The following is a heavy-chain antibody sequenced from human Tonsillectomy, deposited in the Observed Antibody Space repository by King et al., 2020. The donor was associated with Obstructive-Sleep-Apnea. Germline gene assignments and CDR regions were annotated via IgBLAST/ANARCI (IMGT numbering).Heavy chain of an antibody. Sequence: VQLVQSGAAVKKPGASVKVSCKASGYTFTSYAVHWVRQAPGQRLEWMGWINAGNGDTKYSQKFQGRVTISRDTSASTAYMEVTSLRSEDTAVYYCARGGMSIYCDYWGQGTLVTASS. J-gene: IGHJ4*02. CDR2: INAGNGDT. CDR3: ARGGMSIYCDY. V-gene: IGHV1-3*01. CDR1: GYTFTSYA. D-gene: IGHD3-16*01.